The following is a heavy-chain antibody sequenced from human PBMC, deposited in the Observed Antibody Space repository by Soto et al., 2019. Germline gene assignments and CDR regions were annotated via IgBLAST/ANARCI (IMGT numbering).Heavy chain of an antibody. D-gene: IGHD2-15*01. J-gene: IGHJ4*02. CDR3: ASSVGSCCGGGGYHGY. CDR2: TRDKSDSYST. V-gene: IGHV3-72*01. CDR1: GFTFSDHY. Sequence: EVQLVESGGGLVQPGGSLRLSCEASGFTFSDHYMDWVRQAPGKGLEWVGRTRDKSDSYSTEYDASVKGRFIISRDNLRKSMYLQMNSLKTEDTAVYYCASSVGSCCGGGGYHGYWGQGTLVTVSS.